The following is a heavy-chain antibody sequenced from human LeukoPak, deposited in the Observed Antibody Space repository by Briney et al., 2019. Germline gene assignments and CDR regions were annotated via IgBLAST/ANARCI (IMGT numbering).Heavy chain of an antibody. J-gene: IGHJ4*02. CDR3: AKGPTGYSSSWYRF. CDR2: ISGSGXXX. V-gene: IGHV3-23*01. Sequence: GGSLRLSCAASGFTFXXXAMSWVRQAPGKGLXXXXAISGSGXXXXXXXXXXXXXXXXXDNXXXTLYLQVNSLRGVDTAVYYCAKGPTGYSSSWYRFWGQGTLVTVSS. D-gene: IGHD6-13*01. CDR1: GFTFXXXA.